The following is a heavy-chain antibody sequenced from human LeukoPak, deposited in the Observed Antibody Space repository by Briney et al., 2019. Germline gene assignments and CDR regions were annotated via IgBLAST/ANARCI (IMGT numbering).Heavy chain of an antibody. D-gene: IGHD3-10*01. CDR2: IYTTGST. Sequence: PSETLSLTCTVSGGSISSYYWSWIRQPAGKGLEWIGRIYTTGSTNYNPSLKSRVTMSVDTSKNQFSLKLSSVTAADTAVYYCARGAYRSGDRGWFDPWGQGTLVTVSS. CDR3: ARGAYRSGDRGWFDP. CDR1: GGSISSYY. V-gene: IGHV4-4*07. J-gene: IGHJ5*02.